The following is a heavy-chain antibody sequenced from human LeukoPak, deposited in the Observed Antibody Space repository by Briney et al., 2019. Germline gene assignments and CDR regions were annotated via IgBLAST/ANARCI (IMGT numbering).Heavy chain of an antibody. CDR2: IYHSGST. J-gene: IGHJ4*02. V-gene: IGHV4-38-2*02. Sequence: SETLSLTCTVSGYSITSGYYWGWIRQPPGKGLEWIGNIYHSGSTYYNPSLKSRVTISVDTSKNQFSLKLSSVTAADTAVYYCARGGINIVTTNFDYWGQGTLVTVSS. CDR1: GYSITSGYY. CDR3: ARGGINIVTTNFDY. D-gene: IGHD5-12*01.